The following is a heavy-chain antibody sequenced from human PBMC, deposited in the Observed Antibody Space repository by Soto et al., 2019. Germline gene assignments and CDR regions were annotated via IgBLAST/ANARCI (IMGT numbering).Heavy chain of an antibody. CDR2: ISGSGNTS. CDR3: AKDRGRTWYEEY. V-gene: IGHV3-23*01. Sequence: EVQLLESGGGLVQPGGSLRLSCAASGFTFSSYAMTWVRQAPGKGLEWVSAISGSGNTSYYADSVKGRFTISRASSKKTLYLQMNSLSREDWAVYYCAKDRGRTWYEEYWGQGALVIVSS. D-gene: IGHD6-13*01. J-gene: IGHJ4*02. CDR1: GFTFSSYA.